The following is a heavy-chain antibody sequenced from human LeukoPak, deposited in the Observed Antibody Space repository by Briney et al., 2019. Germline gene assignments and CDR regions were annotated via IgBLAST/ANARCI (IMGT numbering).Heavy chain of an antibody. J-gene: IGHJ6*03. Sequence: GGSLRLSCAASGFTFSSYTMNWVRQPPGKGLGWVSNIGTSSTTIYYADSVKGRFTISRDNAKNSLYLQMNSLRADDTAVYYCARFAAGGSYYYYMDVWGKGTTVTVSS. CDR2: IGTSSTTI. CDR3: ARFAAGGSYYYYMDV. V-gene: IGHV3-48*01. D-gene: IGHD6-25*01. CDR1: GFTFSSYT.